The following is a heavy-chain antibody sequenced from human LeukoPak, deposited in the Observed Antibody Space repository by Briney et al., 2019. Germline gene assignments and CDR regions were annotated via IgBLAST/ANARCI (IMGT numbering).Heavy chain of an antibody. CDR1: GGSISSSSYY. CDR3: ARHVNLYYYDSSGYYPFDY. Sequence: PSETLSLTCTVSGGSISSSSYYWGWIRQPPGKGLEWIGSIYYSGSTYYNPSLKSRVTMSVDTYKNQFSLNLSSVSAADTAVYYCARHVNLYYYDSSGYYPFDYWGQGTLVTVSS. V-gene: IGHV4-39*01. J-gene: IGHJ4*02. D-gene: IGHD3-22*01. CDR2: IYYSGST.